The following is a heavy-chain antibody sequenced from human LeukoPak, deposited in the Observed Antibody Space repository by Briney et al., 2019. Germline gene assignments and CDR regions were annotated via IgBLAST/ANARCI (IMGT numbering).Heavy chain of an antibody. CDR1: GFTFSSYA. CDR2: ISGSGGST. Sequence: GGSLRLSCAASGFTFSSYAMSWVRQAPGKALEWVSAISGSGGSTYYADSVKGRFTISRDNSKNTLYLQMNSLRAEDTAVYYCAKVWDSSGAFDYWGQGALVTVSS. V-gene: IGHV3-23*01. J-gene: IGHJ4*02. CDR3: AKVWDSSGAFDY. D-gene: IGHD6-19*01.